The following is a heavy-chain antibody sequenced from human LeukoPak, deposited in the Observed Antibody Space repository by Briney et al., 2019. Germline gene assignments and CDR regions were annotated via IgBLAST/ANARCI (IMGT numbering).Heavy chain of an antibody. CDR3: ARGPQFWSGYYYYYYGMDV. Sequence: SETLSLTCAVYGGSISSYYWSWIRQPPGKGLEWIGYIYYSGSTNYNPSLKSRVTISVDTSKNQFSLKLSSVTAADTAVYYCARGPQFWSGYYYYYYGMDVWGQGTTVTVSS. CDR1: GGSISSYY. J-gene: IGHJ6*02. D-gene: IGHD3-3*01. V-gene: IGHV4-59*01. CDR2: IYYSGST.